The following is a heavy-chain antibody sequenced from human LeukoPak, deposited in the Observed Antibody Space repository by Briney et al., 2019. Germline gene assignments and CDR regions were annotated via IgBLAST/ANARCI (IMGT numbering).Heavy chain of an antibody. CDR2: ISWDGGST. Sequence: GGSLRLSCAASGFTFDDYTMHWVRQAPGKGLEWVSLISWDGGSTYYAHSVKGRFTISRDNSKNSLYLQMNSLRTEDTALYFCAKDHYYGSGSYSRWVYFDYWGQGTLVTVSS. J-gene: IGHJ4*02. CDR1: GFTFDDYT. D-gene: IGHD3-10*01. CDR3: AKDHYYGSGSYSRWVYFDY. V-gene: IGHV3-43*01.